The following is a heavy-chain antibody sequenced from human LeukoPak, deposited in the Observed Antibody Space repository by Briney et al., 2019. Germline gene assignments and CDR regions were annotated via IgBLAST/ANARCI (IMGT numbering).Heavy chain of an antibody. Sequence: ASVKVSCKVSGYTLTELSMHWVRQGPGKGLELMGGFDLEDGGTIYAQKFQGRVTMTEDTSTDTAYMELSSLRSEDTAVYYCATQYYDILPGLEAPGGEQFSWFDPWGQGTLVTVSS. J-gene: IGHJ5*02. CDR3: ATQYYDILPGLEAPGGEQFSWFDP. CDR1: GYTLTELS. CDR2: FDLEDGGT. D-gene: IGHD3-9*01. V-gene: IGHV1-24*01.